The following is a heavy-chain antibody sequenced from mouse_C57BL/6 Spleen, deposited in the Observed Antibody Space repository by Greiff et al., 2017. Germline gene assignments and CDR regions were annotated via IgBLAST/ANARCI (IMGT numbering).Heavy chain of an antibody. V-gene: IGHV14-4*01. D-gene: IGHD2-4*01. Sequence: VQLQQSGAELVRPGASVKLSCTASGFNINDDYMHWVKQRPEQGLEWIGWIDPENGDTEYAAKFQGKATITADTSSNTAYLQLSSLTSEDTAVYYCTTGGLRRNYWGQGTTLTVSS. CDR1: GFNINDDY. CDR2: IDPENGDT. J-gene: IGHJ2*01. CDR3: TTGGLRRNY.